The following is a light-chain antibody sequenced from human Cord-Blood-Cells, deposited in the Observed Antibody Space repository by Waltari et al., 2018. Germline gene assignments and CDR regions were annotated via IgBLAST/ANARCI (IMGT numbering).Light chain of an antibody. CDR2: DAS. V-gene: IGKV3-11*01. CDR3: QQRSNWPLT. CDR1: QSVSSY. J-gene: IGKJ4*01. Sequence: EIVLTQSPATLSLSPGERATLSCRASQSVSSYVAWYQQKPGQAPRLLIYDASNGATGIPARFSGSGSGTDFTLTISSLEPEDFAVYYCQQRSNWPLTFGGGTKVEIK.